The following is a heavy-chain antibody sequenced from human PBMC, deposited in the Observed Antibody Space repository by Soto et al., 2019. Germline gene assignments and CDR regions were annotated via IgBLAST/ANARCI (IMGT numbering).Heavy chain of an antibody. V-gene: IGHV1-3*01. CDR1: GYTFTTYT. CDR2: INPVNGNT. D-gene: IGHD6-13*01. CDR3: ARGIATGQLDP. Sequence: QVPLVQSGGEVKKPGASVMLSCKASGYTFTTYTMNWVRQAPGQRLEWMGWINPVNGNTKSSQKFQDRVIITRDTSASTAYMELRSLRSEDTAVYYCARGIATGQLDPWGQGTLVIVSS. J-gene: IGHJ5*02.